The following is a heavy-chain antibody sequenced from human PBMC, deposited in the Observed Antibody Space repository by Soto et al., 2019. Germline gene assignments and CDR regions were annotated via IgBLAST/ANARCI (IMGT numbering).Heavy chain of an antibody. CDR2: ISGTGVTP. Sequence: GGSLRLSCAASGFSFRNYAMSWVRQAPEKGLEWVSAISGTGVTPYYADSVKGRFTISRDNSKNTLYLQMNSLRAEDTAVYYCAKDSDYDILTGDRIPHHCDYWGQGTMGTVSA. D-gene: IGHD3-9*01. CDR1: GFSFRNYA. V-gene: IGHV3-23*01. J-gene: IGHJ4*02. CDR3: AKDSDYDILTGDRIPHHCDY.